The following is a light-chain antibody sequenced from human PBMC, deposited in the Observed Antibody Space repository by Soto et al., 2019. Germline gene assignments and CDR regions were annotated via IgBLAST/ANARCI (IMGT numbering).Light chain of an antibody. Sequence: EIVLTQSPGTLSLSLGERATLSCRASQSVSSRFFAWYQQKPGQAPRLLIYDASSMATGIPDRFSGSGSGTDFTLTISRLEPEDFAVYYCQQYDISPQTFGQGTKLEIK. CDR3: QQYDISPQT. CDR1: QSVSSRF. J-gene: IGKJ1*01. V-gene: IGKV3-20*01. CDR2: DAS.